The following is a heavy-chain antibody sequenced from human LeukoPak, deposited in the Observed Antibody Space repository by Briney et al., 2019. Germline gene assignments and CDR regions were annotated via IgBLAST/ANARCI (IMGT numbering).Heavy chain of an antibody. D-gene: IGHD6-19*01. CDR2: INHSGSA. CDR1: GVSFSGYY. V-gene: IGHV4-34*01. Sequence: SETLSLTCAVYGVSFSGYYWRWIRQAPGKGLEWIGEINHSGSANYHPYLKSRLFISVDKSKNQFYLLMISVPAAETAVYYCARNGWYSFEYCGQGTLVTVSS. J-gene: IGHJ4*02. CDR3: ARNGWYSFEY.